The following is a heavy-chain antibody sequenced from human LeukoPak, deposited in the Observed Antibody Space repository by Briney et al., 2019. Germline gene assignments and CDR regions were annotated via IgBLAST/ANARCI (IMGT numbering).Heavy chain of an antibody. D-gene: IGHD6-6*01. Sequence: SEPLSLTCAVSGVSISSSNSYWGWIRQPPGKGLEWIGSIYYSGNTYYNASLKSRVTISVDTSKNQFSLKVTSVTAADTAVYYCARTEYSSSSYEYWGQGTLVTVSS. CDR1: GVSISSSNSY. J-gene: IGHJ4*02. V-gene: IGHV4-39*01. CDR2: IYYSGNT. CDR3: ARTEYSSSSYEY.